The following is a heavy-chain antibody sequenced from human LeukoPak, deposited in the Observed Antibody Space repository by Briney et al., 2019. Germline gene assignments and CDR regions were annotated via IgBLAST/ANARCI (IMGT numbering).Heavy chain of an antibody. Sequence: GASVKVSCKASGYTFTSYDINWVRQATGQGLEWMGWMNPNSGNTGYAQKFQGRVTMTRNTSISTAYMELRSLRSDDTAVYYCARDRLERAIAVAGIKGFDPWGQGTLVTVSS. D-gene: IGHD6-19*01. CDR3: ARDRLERAIAVAGIKGFDP. V-gene: IGHV1-8*01. CDR2: MNPNSGNT. J-gene: IGHJ5*02. CDR1: GYTFTSYD.